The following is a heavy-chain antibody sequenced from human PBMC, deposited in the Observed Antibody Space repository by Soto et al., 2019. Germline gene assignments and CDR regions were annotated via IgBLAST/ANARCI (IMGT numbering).Heavy chain of an antibody. J-gene: IGHJ6*02. Sequence: SETLSLTCPISGDSVSSTSAAWNWIRQSPSRGLEWLGRTYYRSKWYNDYAVSVKSRITINPDTSKNQFSLQLNSVTPEDTAVYYCARDRGASSSSGYYYGMDVWGQGTTVTV. CDR2: TYYRSKWYN. D-gene: IGHD6-6*01. CDR3: ARDRGASSSSGYYYGMDV. V-gene: IGHV6-1*01. CDR1: GDSVSSTSAA.